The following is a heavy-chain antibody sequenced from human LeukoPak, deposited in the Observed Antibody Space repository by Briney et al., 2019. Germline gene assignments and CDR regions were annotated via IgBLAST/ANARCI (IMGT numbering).Heavy chain of an antibody. CDR1: GFTFDDYA. J-gene: IGHJ4*02. Sequence: GGSLRLSCAASGFTFDDYAMHWVRQAPGKGLEWVSGISWNSGSIGYADSVKGRFTISRDNAKNSLYLQMNSLRAEDTALYYCAKDVLWFGEFYGGGFDYWGQGTLVTVSS. D-gene: IGHD3-10*01. V-gene: IGHV3-9*01. CDR3: AKDVLWFGEFYGGGFDY. CDR2: ISWNSGSI.